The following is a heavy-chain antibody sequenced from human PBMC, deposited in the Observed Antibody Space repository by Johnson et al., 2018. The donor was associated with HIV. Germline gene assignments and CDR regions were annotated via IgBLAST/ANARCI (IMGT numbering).Heavy chain of an antibody. CDR2: IQQDGSEK. J-gene: IGHJ3*02. D-gene: IGHD1-1*01. Sequence: VQLVESGGGVVQPGGSLRLSCAASGFTLSSYWMSWVRQAPGKGLEWVANIQQDGSEKYYVDSVKGRFTISRDNAKNSLYLQMNSLRAEDTAVYYCARGHWAFDIWGQGTMVTVSS. V-gene: IGHV3-7*01. CDR3: ARGHWAFDI. CDR1: GFTLSSYW.